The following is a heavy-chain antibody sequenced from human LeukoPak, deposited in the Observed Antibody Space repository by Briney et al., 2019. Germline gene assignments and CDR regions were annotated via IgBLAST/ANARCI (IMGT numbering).Heavy chain of an antibody. CDR3: ARVQGGGYRTADY. CDR2: ISSSSSYI. J-gene: IGHJ4*02. D-gene: IGHD6-19*01. Sequence: AGGSLRLSCAASGFTFSSYGMHWVRQAPGKGLEWVSSISSSSSYIYYADSVKGRFTISRDNAKNSLYLQMNSLRGEDTAMYYCARVQGGGYRTADYWGQGTLVTVSS. CDR1: GFTFSSYG. V-gene: IGHV3-21*01.